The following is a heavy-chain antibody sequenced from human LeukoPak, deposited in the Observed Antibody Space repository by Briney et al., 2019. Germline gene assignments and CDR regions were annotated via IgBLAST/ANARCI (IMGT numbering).Heavy chain of an antibody. V-gene: IGHV4-30-2*01. CDR2: IFHSGST. Sequence: SEILSLTCTVSGGSISSGGYYWSWIRQPPGKGLEWIGYIFHSGSTYYNPSLKSRVTISVDRSKNQFSLKLSSVTAADTAVYYCARDARRGWFDPWGQGTLVTVSS. J-gene: IGHJ5*02. CDR3: ARDARRGWFDP. CDR1: GGSISSGGYY.